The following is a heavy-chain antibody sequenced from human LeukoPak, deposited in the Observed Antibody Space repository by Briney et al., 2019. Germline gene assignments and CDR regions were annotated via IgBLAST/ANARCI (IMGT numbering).Heavy chain of an antibody. D-gene: IGHD1-20*01. CDR3: ARGVNWNPRRRAKYYYYMDV. V-gene: IGHV4-38-2*02. Sequence: SETLCLTCTVSGYSISSGYYWSWIRQPPGKGLEWIGEINHSGSTNYNPSLKSRVTISVDTSKNQFSLKLSSVTAADTAVYYCARGVNWNPRRRAKYYYYMDVWGKGTTVTVSS. CDR1: GYSISSGYY. CDR2: INHSGST. J-gene: IGHJ6*03.